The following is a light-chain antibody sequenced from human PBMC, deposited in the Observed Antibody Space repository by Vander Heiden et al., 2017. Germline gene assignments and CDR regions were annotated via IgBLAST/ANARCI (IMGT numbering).Light chain of an antibody. V-gene: IGKV3-15*01. CDR1: QSVSSN. J-gene: IGKJ2*01. CDR3: QQYNTWPMYT. CDR2: GAS. Sequence: EIVMTQSRATLSVSPGERATLSCRASQSVSSNLAWYQQKPGQAPRLLIYGASTRDTGIPARFSGSGYGKDFTLTISSRQSEDFAVYYCQQYNTWPMYTFGQGTKVDIK.